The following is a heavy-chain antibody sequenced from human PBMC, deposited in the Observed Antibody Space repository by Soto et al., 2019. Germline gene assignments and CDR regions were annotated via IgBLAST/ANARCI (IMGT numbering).Heavy chain of an antibody. D-gene: IGHD3-10*01. Sequence: SQTLSLTCVISADSVSSNSWNWVRQSPSRGLEWLGRTYYMSKWHNDYAVSVKSRITINPDTSKHQFSLQLNSVTPEESALYYCTRGFLKSGFDCWGQGTLVTVSS. CDR2: TYYMSKWHN. CDR3: TRGFLKSGFDC. J-gene: IGHJ4*02. V-gene: IGHV6-1*01. CDR1: ADSVSSNS.